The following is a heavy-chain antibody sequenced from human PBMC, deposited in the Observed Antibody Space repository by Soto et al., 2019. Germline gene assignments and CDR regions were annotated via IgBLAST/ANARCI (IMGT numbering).Heavy chain of an antibody. CDR2: INHSGST. V-gene: IGHV4-34*01. Sequence: QVQLQQWGAGLLKPSETLSLTCAVYGGSFSGYYWSWIRQPPGKGLEWIGEINHSGSTNYNPSLKSRVTISVDTSKNQFSLKLSSVTAADTAVYYCARLRYFDWLLYNYYYYYGMDVWGQGTTVTVSS. D-gene: IGHD3-9*01. J-gene: IGHJ6*02. CDR3: ARLRYFDWLLYNYYYYYGMDV. CDR1: GGSFSGYY.